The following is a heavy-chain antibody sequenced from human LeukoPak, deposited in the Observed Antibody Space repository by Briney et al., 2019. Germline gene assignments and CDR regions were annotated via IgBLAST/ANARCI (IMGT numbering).Heavy chain of an antibody. Sequence: GGSLRLSCAASGFSFSDYWMHWVRQGPGKGLVWVSSIGGPGTDTYYADSVQGRFTVSRDNSKNTLYLQLNSLRAEDTAVYYCAKDAIPRNSIWDHFDSWGQGTLVSVSS. V-gene: IGHV3-23*01. CDR2: IGGPGTDT. CDR3: AKDAIPRNSIWDHFDS. D-gene: IGHD1-14*01. J-gene: IGHJ4*02. CDR1: GFSFSDYW.